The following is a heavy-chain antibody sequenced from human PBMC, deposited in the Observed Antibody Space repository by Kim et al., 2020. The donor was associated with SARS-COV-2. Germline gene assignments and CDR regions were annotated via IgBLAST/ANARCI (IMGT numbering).Heavy chain of an antibody. CDR1: GGSFSGYY. D-gene: IGHD2-15*01. CDR3: ARGPGYCSGGSCYSRYFD. V-gene: IGHV4-34*01. Sequence: SETLSLTCAVYGGSFSGYYWSWIRQPPGKGLEWIGEINHSGSTNYNPSLKSRVTISVDTSKNQFSLKLSSVTAADTAVYYCARGPGYCSGGSCYSRYFD. CDR2: INHSGST. J-gene: IGHJ2*01.